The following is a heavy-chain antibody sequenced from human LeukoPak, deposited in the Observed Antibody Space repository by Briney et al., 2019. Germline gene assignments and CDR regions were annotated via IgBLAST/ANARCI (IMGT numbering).Heavy chain of an antibody. Sequence: TASETLSLTCAVSGDSISPYYWTWIRQPPGKGLEWIGHISYKGTTNYNPSLNSRVSLSVDTSKNQISLNLRSVTAADTAIYYCARSSGWGGYNWFDPWGQGTLVTVSS. D-gene: IGHD6-19*01. CDR3: ARSSGWGGYNWFDP. CDR2: ISYKGTT. CDR1: GDSISPYY. J-gene: IGHJ5*02. V-gene: IGHV4-59*08.